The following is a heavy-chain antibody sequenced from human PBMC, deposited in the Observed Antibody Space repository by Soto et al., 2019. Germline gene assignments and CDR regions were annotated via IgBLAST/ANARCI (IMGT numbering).Heavy chain of an antibody. CDR1: GGSINSRNW. V-gene: IGHV4-4*02. CDR3: AISILAGPDYFDY. J-gene: IGHJ4*02. D-gene: IGHD3-9*01. Sequence: QVQLQESGPGLVKPSGTLSLTCAVSGGSINSRNWWTWVRQPPGKGLEWIGEIYPSGSTNYNPSLKSRVAMSVYSSNNQFSLNLSSVTAADTAVYFGAISILAGPDYFDYWGQGTLATVSS. CDR2: IYPSGST.